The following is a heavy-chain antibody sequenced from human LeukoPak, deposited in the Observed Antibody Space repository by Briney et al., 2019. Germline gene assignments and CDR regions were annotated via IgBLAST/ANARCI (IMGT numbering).Heavy chain of an antibody. D-gene: IGHD4-11*01. V-gene: IGHV4-4*07. CDR1: GGSISRYY. Sequence: SGPLSVPFTGSGGSISRYYWSWGRPPAGKGVGGIGRIYTSGRTKYNRTLKRRGTMPVDTSKNQFSLTLSSVPAADTAVYYCARVILDDYSNYLNWFDHWGQGTLVTVSS. CDR2: IYTSGRT. CDR3: ARVILDDYSNYLNWFDH. J-gene: IGHJ5*02.